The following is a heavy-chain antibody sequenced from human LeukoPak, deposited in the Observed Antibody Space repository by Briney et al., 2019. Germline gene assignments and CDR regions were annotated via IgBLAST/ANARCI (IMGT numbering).Heavy chain of an antibody. J-gene: IGHJ6*03. Sequence: PGGSLRLSCAASGFTFSSYWMSWVRQAPGKGLEWVANIKQDGSEKYYVDSVKGRFTISRDNAKNSLYLQMNSLRAEDTAVYYCVRPSSAGATLNYYYMDVWGKGTTVTVSS. D-gene: IGHD1-26*01. V-gene: IGHV3-7*01. CDR1: GFTFSSYW. CDR3: VRPSSAGATLNYYYMDV. CDR2: IKQDGSEK.